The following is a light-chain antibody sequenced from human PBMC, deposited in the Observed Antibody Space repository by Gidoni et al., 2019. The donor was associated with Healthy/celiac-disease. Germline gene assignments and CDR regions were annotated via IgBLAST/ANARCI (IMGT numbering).Light chain of an antibody. CDR1: SSNIGSNT. J-gene: IGLJ2*01. V-gene: IGLV1-44*01. CDR3: AAWDDSLNGSVV. Sequence: QSVLTQPPSASGTPGQRFTISCSGSSSNIGSNTVNWSQQLPGTAPKLPIYSNNQRPSGVPDRFSGSKSGTSASLAISGLQSEDEADYYCAAWDDSLNGSVVFGGGTKLTVL. CDR2: SNN.